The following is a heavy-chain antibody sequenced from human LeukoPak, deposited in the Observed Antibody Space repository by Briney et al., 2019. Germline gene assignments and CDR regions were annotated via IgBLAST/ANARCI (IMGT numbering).Heavy chain of an antibody. J-gene: IGHJ4*02. D-gene: IGHD4-23*01. V-gene: IGHV1-2*02. CDR2: INPNSGGT. Sequence: ASVKVSCKASGYTFTSFGIIWVRQAPGQGLEWMGWINPNSGGTNYAQKFQGRVTMTRDTSISTAYMELSRLRSDDTAVYYCARGTTVVTPGDYWGQGTLVTVSS. CDR3: ARGTTVVTPGDY. CDR1: GYTFTSFG.